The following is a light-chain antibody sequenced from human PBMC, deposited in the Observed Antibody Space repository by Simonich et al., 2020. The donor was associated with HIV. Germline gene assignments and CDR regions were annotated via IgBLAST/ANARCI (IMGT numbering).Light chain of an antibody. J-gene: IGKJ1*01. V-gene: IGKV3D-20*01. CDR1: QSVSNSY. CDR3: QQYYSTPRT. CDR2: DAS. Sequence: EIVLTQSPGTLALSPGERATPSCRASQSVSNSYLAWYQQKPGLAPRLLIYDASRRATGIPDRFRGSGSGTDFTLTISRLEPEDFAVYYCQQYYSTPRTFGQGTKVEIK.